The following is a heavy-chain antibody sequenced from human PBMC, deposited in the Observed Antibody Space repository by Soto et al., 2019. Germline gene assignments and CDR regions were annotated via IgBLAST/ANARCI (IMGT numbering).Heavy chain of an antibody. Sequence: GGSLRLSCAASGFTFSNYWMHWVRQAPGKGLVWVSHLNSDGSTTSYADSVKGRFTISRDNAKNTLYLQMNSLRAEDMAVYYCARSIVVVTALDYWGQGTLVTVSS. CDR3: ARSIVVVTALDY. CDR2: LNSDGSTT. D-gene: IGHD2-21*02. V-gene: IGHV3-74*01. J-gene: IGHJ4*02. CDR1: GFTFSNYW.